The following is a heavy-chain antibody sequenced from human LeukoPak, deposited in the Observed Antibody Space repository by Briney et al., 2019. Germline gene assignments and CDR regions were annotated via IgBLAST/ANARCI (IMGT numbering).Heavy chain of an antibody. J-gene: IGHJ4*02. CDR2: ISYDGSNK. CDR3: AKDHGYSSSWSIDY. D-gene: IGHD6-13*01. CDR1: GFTFSSYG. V-gene: IGHV3-30*18. Sequence: PGGSLRLSCAASGFTFSSYGMHWVRQAPGKGLEWVAVISYDGSNKYYADSVKGRFTISRDNSKNTLYLQMNSLRAEDTAVYYCAKDHGYSSSWSIDYWGQGTLVTVSS.